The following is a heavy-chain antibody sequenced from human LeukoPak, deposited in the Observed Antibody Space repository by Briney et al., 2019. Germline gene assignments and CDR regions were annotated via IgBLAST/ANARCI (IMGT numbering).Heavy chain of an antibody. CDR1: GFTFSFHG. Sequence: GTSPRLSCAASGFTFSFHGMHWVRQAPGKGLEWVGLISFDGSNQYYADSVKGRFTISRDNSKNTLDLQMNRLSPEDTAAYYCVKDIKKTYGIFDDWGQGTLVTVSS. CDR3: VKDIKKTYGIFDD. J-gene: IGHJ4*02. V-gene: IGHV3-30*18. CDR2: ISFDGSNQ. D-gene: IGHD2-21*01.